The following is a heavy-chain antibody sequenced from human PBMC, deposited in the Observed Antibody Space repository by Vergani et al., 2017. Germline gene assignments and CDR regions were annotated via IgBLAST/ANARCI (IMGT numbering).Heavy chain of an antibody. D-gene: IGHD3-10*01. CDR3: ARSMVREASRGRYYYGMDV. CDR2: IWYDGSNK. Sequence: QVQLVESGGGVVQPGRSLRLSCAASGFTFSSYGMHWVRQAPGKGLEWVAVIWYDGSNKYYADSVKGRFTISRDNSKNTLYLQLNSLRAEDTAVYYWARSMVREASRGRYYYGMDVWGQGTTVTVSS. V-gene: IGHV3-33*01. CDR1: GFTFSSYG. J-gene: IGHJ6*02.